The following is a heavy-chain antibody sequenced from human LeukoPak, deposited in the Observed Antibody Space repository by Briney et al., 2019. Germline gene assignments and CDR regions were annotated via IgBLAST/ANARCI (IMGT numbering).Heavy chain of an antibody. V-gene: IGHV3-9*01. CDR1: GFTFDDYA. Sequence: GRSLRLSCAASGFTFDDYAMHWVRQAPGKGLEWVSGISWNSGSIGYADSVKGRFTISRDNAKNSLYLQMNSLRAEDTALYYCASRRGWLRSRSPFDYWGQGTLVTVSS. D-gene: IGHD5-12*01. J-gene: IGHJ4*02. CDR2: ISWNSGSI. CDR3: ASRRGWLRSRSPFDY.